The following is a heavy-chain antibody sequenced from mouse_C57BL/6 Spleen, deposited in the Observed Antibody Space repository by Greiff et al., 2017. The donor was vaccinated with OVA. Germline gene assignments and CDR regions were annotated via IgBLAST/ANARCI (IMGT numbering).Heavy chain of an antibody. Sequence: VQLQQPGAELVKPGASVKMSCKASGYTFTSYWITWVKQRPGQGLEWIGDIYPGSGSTNYNEKFKSKATLTVDTSSSTAYMQLSSLTSEDSAVYYCARSGYGCTPYAMDYWGQGTSVTVSS. V-gene: IGHV1-55*01. J-gene: IGHJ4*01. CDR3: ARSGYGCTPYAMDY. CDR1: GYTFTSYW. CDR2: IYPGSGST. D-gene: IGHD3-1*01.